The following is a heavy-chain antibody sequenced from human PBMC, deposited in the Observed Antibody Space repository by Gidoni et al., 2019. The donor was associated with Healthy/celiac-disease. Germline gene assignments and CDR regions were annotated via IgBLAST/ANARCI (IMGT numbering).Heavy chain of an antibody. D-gene: IGHD3-22*01. CDR3: ARDFRGYSNYYYYGMDV. J-gene: IGHJ6*02. CDR2: ISSSGSTI. V-gene: IGHV3-11*01. CDR1: GFTFSDYY. Sequence: QVQLVESGGGLVKPGGSLRLSGAASGFTFSDYYMSWIRQAPGKGLEWFSYISSSGSTIYYADSVKGRFTISRDNAKNSLYLQMNSLRAEDTAVYYCARDFRGYSNYYYYGMDVWGQGTTVTVSS.